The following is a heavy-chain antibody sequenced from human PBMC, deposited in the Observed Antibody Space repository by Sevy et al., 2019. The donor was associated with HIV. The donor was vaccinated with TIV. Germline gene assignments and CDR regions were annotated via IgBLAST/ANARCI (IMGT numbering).Heavy chain of an antibody. D-gene: IGHD2-2*01. CDR1: GFTFSNFG. V-gene: IGHV3-23*01. CDR2: ISGSGGTT. Sequence: GGSLRLSCAASGFTFSNFGMSWVRQAPGKGLEWVSTISGSGGTTYYADSVKGRFTISRDNSKKTLYLQMNSLRAEDTALYYGAKGDTSTRYYYYGMDVWGQGTAVTVSS. CDR3: AKGDTSTRYYYYGMDV. J-gene: IGHJ6*02.